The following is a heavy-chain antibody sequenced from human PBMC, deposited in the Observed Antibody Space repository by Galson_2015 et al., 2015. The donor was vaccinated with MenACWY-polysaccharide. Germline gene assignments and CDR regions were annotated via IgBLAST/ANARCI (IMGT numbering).Heavy chain of an antibody. CDR2: MSYSGSA. V-gene: IGHV4-61*01. CDR1: GDSVTSATYY. Sequence: SEPLSLTCPVSGDSVTSATYYWSWLRQSPGKGLEWIGYMSYSGSANHNPSLKSRVTISIDTSKIQFSLRLTSVTAADTAMYYCAREPTYSGSFGWFDPWGQGTLVTVSS. J-gene: IGHJ5*02. CDR3: AREPTYSGSFGWFDP. D-gene: IGHD1-26*01.